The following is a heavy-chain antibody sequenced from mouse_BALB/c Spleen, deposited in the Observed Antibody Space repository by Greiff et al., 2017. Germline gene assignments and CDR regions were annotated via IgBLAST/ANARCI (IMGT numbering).Heavy chain of an antibody. CDR1: GFTFNTYA. CDR3: VRYGNYVYYAMDY. V-gene: IGHV10-1*02. J-gene: IGHJ4*01. D-gene: IGHD2-1*01. CDR2: IRSKSNNYAT. Sequence: EVKLVESGGGLVQPKGSLKLSCAASGFTFNTYAMNWVRQAPGKGLEWVARIRSKSNNYATYYADSVKDRFTISRDDSQSMLYLQMNNLKTEDTAMYYCVRYGNYVYYAMDYWGQGTSVTVSS.